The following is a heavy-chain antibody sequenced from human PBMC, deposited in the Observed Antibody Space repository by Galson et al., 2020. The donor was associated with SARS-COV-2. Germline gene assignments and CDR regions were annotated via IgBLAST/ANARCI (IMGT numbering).Heavy chain of an antibody. CDR3: ARGGQPATLVRGFILGFDS. D-gene: IGHD3-10*01. Sequence: SDTLSLTCRVSADTIARGGYYRTWGRHVPGKGREGIGLVSSSPTTSYNPSLKSRTTISAATSTNHFSLNLKSVTAADSAVYYCARGGQPATLVRGFILGFDSWGQGTLVTVSS. J-gene: IGHJ4*02. V-gene: IGHV4-31*03. CDR1: ADTIARGGYY. CDR2: VSSSPTT.